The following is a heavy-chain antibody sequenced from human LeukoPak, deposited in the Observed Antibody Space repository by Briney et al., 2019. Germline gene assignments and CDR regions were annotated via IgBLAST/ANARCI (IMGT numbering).Heavy chain of an antibody. Sequence: GASVKVSRKASGYTFTSYGISWVRQAAGQGLEWMGWISAYNGNTNYAQKLQGRVTMTTDTSTSTGYMELRSLRTDDTAVYYCARVPRGDDYQCGYDSSGYYYSSNAFDIWGQGTMVTVSS. D-gene: IGHD3-22*01. CDR1: GYTFTSYG. CDR3: ARVPRGDDYQCGYDSSGYYYSSNAFDI. J-gene: IGHJ3*02. V-gene: IGHV1-18*01. CDR2: ISAYNGNT.